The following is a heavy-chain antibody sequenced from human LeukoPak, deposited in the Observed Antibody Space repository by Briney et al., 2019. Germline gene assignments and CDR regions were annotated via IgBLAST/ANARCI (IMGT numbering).Heavy chain of an antibody. D-gene: IGHD6-19*01. Sequence: ASVKVSCKASGYTFTSYGISWVRQAPGQGLEWMGWISAYNGNTNYAQKLQGRVTMTTDTSTSTAYMELRSLRSDDTAVYYCARDTAYSSGWYEGIDYWGQGTLVTVSS. CDR3: ARDTAYSSGWYEGIDY. CDR2: ISAYNGNT. V-gene: IGHV1-18*01. CDR1: GYTFTSYG. J-gene: IGHJ4*02.